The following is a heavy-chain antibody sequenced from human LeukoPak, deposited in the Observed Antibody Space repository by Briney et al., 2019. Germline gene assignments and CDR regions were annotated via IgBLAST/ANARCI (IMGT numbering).Heavy chain of an antibody. CDR3: ARVCYSSRVSFDY. D-gene: IGHD6-19*01. CDR2: INPNSGGT. V-gene: IGHV1-2*02. J-gene: IGHJ4*02. CDR1: GYTFTGYY. Sequence: GASVKVSCKASGYTFTGYYMHWVRQAPGQGLEWMGWINPNSGGTKYAQKFQGRVTMTRDTSISTAYMELSRLRSDDTAVYYCARVCYSSRVSFDYWGQGTLVTVSS.